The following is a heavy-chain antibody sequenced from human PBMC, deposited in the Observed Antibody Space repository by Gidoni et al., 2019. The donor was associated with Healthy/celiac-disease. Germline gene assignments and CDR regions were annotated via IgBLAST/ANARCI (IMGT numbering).Heavy chain of an antibody. V-gene: IGHV4-34*01. D-gene: IGHD6-19*01. J-gene: IGHJ4*02. CDR1: GGSFSGYY. Sequence: QVQLQQWGAGLLKPSATLSLTCAVYGGSFSGYYWSWIRQPPGKGLEWIGEINHSGSTNYNPSLKSRVTISVDTSKNQFSLKLSSVTAADTAVYYCARGWLVREFDYWSQGTLVTVSS. CDR3: ARGWLVREFDY. CDR2: INHSGST.